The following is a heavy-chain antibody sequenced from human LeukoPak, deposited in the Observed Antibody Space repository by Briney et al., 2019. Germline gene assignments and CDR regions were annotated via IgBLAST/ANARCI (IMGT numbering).Heavy chain of an antibody. D-gene: IGHD4-17*01. CDR1: GGSISSSSYY. CDR2: IYYSGNT. V-gene: IGHV4-39*01. J-gene: IGHJ3*02. CDR3: ARLGKTTVTTSRDFDI. Sequence: PSETLSLTCTVSGGSISSSSYYWGWIRQPPGKGLEWIGKIYYSGNTYCNPSLKSRVTISVDTSKNQFSLTLSSVTAADTAVYYCARLGKTTVTTSRDFDIWGQGTMVIVSS.